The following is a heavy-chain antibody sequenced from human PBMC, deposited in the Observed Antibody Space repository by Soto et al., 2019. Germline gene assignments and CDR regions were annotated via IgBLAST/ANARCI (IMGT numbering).Heavy chain of an antibody. D-gene: IGHD3-22*01. Sequence: PSETLSLTCTVSGGSISSGDNYWSWIRQPPGKGLQWIGYIYSSGNTYYNPSLKSRVSISIETSTNQFSLILSSVTATDAAVYFCARATYFYDTSGYYYVFDNWGQGTLVTVS. CDR2: IYSSGNT. CDR1: GGSISSGDNY. J-gene: IGHJ4*02. CDR3: ARATYFYDTSGYYYVFDN. V-gene: IGHV4-30-4*01.